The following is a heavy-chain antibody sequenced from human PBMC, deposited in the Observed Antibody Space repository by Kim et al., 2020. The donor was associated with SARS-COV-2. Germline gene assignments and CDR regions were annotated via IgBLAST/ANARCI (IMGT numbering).Heavy chain of an antibody. V-gene: IGHV4-38-2*02. J-gene: IGHJ4*02. CDR3: ARDKRTSAGTLDI. CDR2: VYQSGKT. CDR1: GYSVSSASY. Sequence: SETLSLTCSVSGYSVSSASYWDWVRQSPGKGLEWIGSVYQSGKTYYNPSLKSRVTISLDTSKNQFSLNVTSVTAADTALYYCARDKRTSAGTLDIWGPGTLVTVSS. D-gene: IGHD6-13*01.